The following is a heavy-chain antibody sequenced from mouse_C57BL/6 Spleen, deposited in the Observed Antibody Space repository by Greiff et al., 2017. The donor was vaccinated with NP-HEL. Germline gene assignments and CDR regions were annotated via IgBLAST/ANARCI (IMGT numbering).Heavy chain of an antibody. CDR3: ARGGSSGAMDY. J-gene: IGHJ4*01. CDR2: ISSGSSTI. D-gene: IGHD1-1*01. V-gene: IGHV5-17*01. Sequence: EVKLMESGGGLVKPGGSLKLSCAASGFTFSDYGMHWVRQAPEKGLEWVAYISSGSSTIYYADTVKGRFTISRDNAKNTLFLQMTSLRSEDTAMYYCARGGSSGAMDYWGQGTSVTVSS. CDR1: GFTFSDYG.